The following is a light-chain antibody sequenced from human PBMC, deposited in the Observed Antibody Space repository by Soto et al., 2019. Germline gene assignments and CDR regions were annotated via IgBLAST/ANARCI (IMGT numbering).Light chain of an antibody. Sequence: EIVLTQSPATLSLSPGERATLSCRASQGLSSNLAWYQQKPVQAPRLLIYGASTRATGIPARFSGSGSETEFTLTISILQSEDFAVYYCQQYNNLTRITFGQGARLEVK. CDR3: QQYNNLTRIT. CDR2: GAS. J-gene: IGKJ5*01. CDR1: QGLSSN. V-gene: IGKV3-15*01.